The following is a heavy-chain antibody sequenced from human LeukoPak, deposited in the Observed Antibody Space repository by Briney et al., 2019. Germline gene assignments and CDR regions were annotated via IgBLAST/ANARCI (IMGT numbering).Heavy chain of an antibody. J-gene: IGHJ6*03. D-gene: IGHD6-6*01. CDR1: GYTFTGYY. Sequence: ASVKVSCKASGYTFTGYYMHWVRQAPGQGLEWMGWINPNSGGTNYAQKFQGRVTMTRDTSISTAYMELSRLRSDDTAVYYCARVGYSSSSRYYYYYMDVWGKGTTVTVSS. V-gene: IGHV1-2*02. CDR3: ARVGYSSSSRYYYYYMDV. CDR2: INPNSGGT.